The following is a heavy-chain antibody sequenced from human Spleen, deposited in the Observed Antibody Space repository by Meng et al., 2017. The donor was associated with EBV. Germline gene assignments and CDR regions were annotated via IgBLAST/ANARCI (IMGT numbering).Heavy chain of an antibody. Sequence: QGELVQCGSELKKPGASVKVSCKASGYTFRSYGIHWVRQVPGQGLEWMGRINGGDGDTKYSQKFQGRITITRDTSAYIGYMELTSLTFEDTAVYFCARPRVDDWFDPWGQGTLVTVSS. V-gene: IGHV1-3*01. CDR1: GYTFRSYG. CDR2: INGGDGDT. CDR3: ARPRVDDWFDP. D-gene: IGHD2-2*01. J-gene: IGHJ5*02.